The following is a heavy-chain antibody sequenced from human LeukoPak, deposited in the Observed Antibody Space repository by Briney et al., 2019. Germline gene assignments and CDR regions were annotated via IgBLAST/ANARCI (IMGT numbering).Heavy chain of an antibody. CDR1: GFTFSSSA. V-gene: IGHV3-64*02. CDR3: ARAGTTVYDAFDI. Sequence: GGSLRLSCAASGFTFSSSAMHWVRQAPGKGLEYVSAISSNGGRVYYADSVKGRFTTSRDNSKNTLYLQMGSLRAEDMAVYYCARAGTTVYDAFDIWGQGTMVTVSS. J-gene: IGHJ3*02. D-gene: IGHD1-1*01. CDR2: ISSNGGRV.